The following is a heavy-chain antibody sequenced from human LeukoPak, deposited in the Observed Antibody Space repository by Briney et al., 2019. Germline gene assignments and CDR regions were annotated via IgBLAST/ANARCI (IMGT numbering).Heavy chain of an antibody. J-gene: IGHJ4*02. V-gene: IGHV3-43*02. Sequence: GGSLRLSCVASGFTFSRYWMHWVRQAPGKGLEWVSAISGSGGSTYYADSVKGRFTISRDNSKNSLYLQMNSLRAEDTALYYCAKGEGSIAASATDYWGQGTLVTVSS. CDR2: ISGSGGST. CDR1: GFTFSRYW. CDR3: AKGEGSIAASATDY. D-gene: IGHD6-6*01.